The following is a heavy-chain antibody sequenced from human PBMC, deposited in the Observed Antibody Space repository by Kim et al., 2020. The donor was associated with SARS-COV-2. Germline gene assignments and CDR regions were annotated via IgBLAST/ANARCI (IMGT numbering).Heavy chain of an antibody. J-gene: IGHJ4*02. V-gene: IGHV4-31*03. CDR1: GGSISSGGYY. CDR2: IYYSGST. D-gene: IGHD4-17*01. CDR3: ARSTVTTADY. Sequence: SETLSLTCTVSGGSISSGGYYWSWIRQHPGKGLEWIGYIYYSGSTYYNPSLKSRVTISVDTSKNQFSLKLSSVTAADTAVYYCARSTVTTADYWGQGTLVTVSS.